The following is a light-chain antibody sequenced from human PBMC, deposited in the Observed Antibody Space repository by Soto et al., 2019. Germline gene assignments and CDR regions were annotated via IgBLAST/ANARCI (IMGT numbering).Light chain of an antibody. V-gene: IGLV7-43*01. CDR1: TGAVTSGYY. J-gene: IGLJ2*01. CDR2: ITS. CDR3: LLYYGGAVV. Sequence: QAVVTQEPSLTVSPGGTVTLTFASSTGAVTSGYYPNWFQQKPGQAPRALIYITSNKHSWTPARFSGSLLGGKAALTLSGVQPEDEAEYYCLLYYGGAVVFGGGTKLTVL.